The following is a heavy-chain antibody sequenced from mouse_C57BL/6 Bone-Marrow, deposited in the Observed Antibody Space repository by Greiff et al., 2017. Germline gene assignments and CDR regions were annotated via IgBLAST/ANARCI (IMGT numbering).Heavy chain of an antibody. Sequence: QVQLKQSGPELVKPGASVKISCKASGYSFTSYYIHWVKQRPGQGLEWIGWIYPGSGNTKYNEKFKGKATLTADTSSSTAYMQLSSLTSEDSAVYYRARRTTPYYFDDWGQGTTLTVSS. CDR3: ARRTTPYYFDD. CDR2: IYPGSGNT. D-gene: IGHD2-13*01. V-gene: IGHV1-66*01. CDR1: GYSFTSYY. J-gene: IGHJ2*01.